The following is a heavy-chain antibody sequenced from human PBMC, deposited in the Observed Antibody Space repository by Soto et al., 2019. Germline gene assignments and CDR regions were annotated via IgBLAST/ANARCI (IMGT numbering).Heavy chain of an antibody. CDR3: ARDARPNVVVAATRCDR. V-gene: IGHV3-30-3*01. J-gene: IGHJ5*02. Sequence: PGGSLRLSCAASGFTFSSYAMHWVRQAPGKGLEWVAVISYDGSNKYYADSVKGRFTISRDNSKNTLYLQMNSLRAEDTAVYYCARDARPNVVVAATRCDRWGQGTLVTVSS. CDR2: ISYDGSNK. D-gene: IGHD2-15*01. CDR1: GFTFSSYA.